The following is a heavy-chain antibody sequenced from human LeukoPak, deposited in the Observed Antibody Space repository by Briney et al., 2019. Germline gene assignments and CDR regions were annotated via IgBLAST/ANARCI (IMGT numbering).Heavy chain of an antibody. V-gene: IGHV1-2*02. D-gene: IGHD2-21*02. CDR1: GYTFTGYY. Sequence: ASVKVSCKASGYTFTGYYMHWVRQAPGQGLEWMGWINPNSGGTNYAQKFQGRVTMTRDTSISTAYMELSRLRSDDTAVYYCARDSDTYCGGDRYSFSWDYWGQGTLVTVSS. CDR2: INPNSGGT. J-gene: IGHJ4*02. CDR3: ARDSDTYCGGDRYSFSWDY.